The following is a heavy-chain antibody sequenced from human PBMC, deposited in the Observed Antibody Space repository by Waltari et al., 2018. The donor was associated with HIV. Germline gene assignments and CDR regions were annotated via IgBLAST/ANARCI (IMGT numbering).Heavy chain of an antibody. CDR1: GFIFSNYA. Sequence: EVQLLESGGGLVQPGGSLRLSCAASGFIFSNYAMSWVRQAPGKGLEWVSGISGSGGSTYYAASVKGRFTISRDNSNNTLYLQMNSLRVEDTAVYYCAKEGAVAGKGFDYWGQGTLVTVSS. V-gene: IGHV3-23*01. CDR3: AKEGAVAGKGFDY. D-gene: IGHD6-19*01. CDR2: ISGSGGST. J-gene: IGHJ4*02.